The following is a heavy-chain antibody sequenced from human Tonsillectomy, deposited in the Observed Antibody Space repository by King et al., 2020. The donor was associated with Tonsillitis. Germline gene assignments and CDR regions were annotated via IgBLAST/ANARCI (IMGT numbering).Heavy chain of an antibody. CDR3: ARDLGRYCSGVTCFPFDY. D-gene: IGHD2-15*01. Sequence: VQLVESGAEVKKPGSSVKVSCKTSGGTFSSYGISWVRQAPGQGIEWMGRIIPIFGTANYAQKFQGRVTITADESTSTAYMELSSLRFEDTAVYYCARDLGRYCSGVTCFPFDYWGQGTLVTVSS. CDR1: GGTFSSYG. V-gene: IGHV1-69*01. J-gene: IGHJ4*02. CDR2: IIPIFGTA.